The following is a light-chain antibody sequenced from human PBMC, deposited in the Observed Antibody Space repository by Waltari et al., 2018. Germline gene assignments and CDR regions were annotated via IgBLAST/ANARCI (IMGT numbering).Light chain of an antibody. CDR2: YTS. V-gene: IGKV3-11*01. CDR1: QTVDTY. Sequence: EIVLTQSPATLSLSPGERATLSCRASQTVDTYLAWYQQRPGQAPRLLIYYTSNRATGIPDRFSGSGSATDFTLTISSLEPEDFAVYYCQQRRRWPLTFGGGSKVEI. CDR3: QQRRRWPLT. J-gene: IGKJ4*01.